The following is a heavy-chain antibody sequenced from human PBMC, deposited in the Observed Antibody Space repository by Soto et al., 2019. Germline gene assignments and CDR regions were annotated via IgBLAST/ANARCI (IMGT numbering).Heavy chain of an antibody. Sequence: GASVKVSCKASGGTFSSYASSWVRQAPGQGLEWMGGIIPIFGTANYAQKFQGRVTITADEPTSTAYMELSSLRSEDTAVYYCARGHDILNGYYNYCGQGTLVTVSS. CDR3: ARGHDILNGYYNY. CDR2: IIPIFGTA. CDR1: GGTFSSYA. V-gene: IGHV1-69*13. D-gene: IGHD3-9*01. J-gene: IGHJ4*02.